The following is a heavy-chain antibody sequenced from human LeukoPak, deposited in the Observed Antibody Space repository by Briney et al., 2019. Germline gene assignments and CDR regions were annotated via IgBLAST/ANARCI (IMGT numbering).Heavy chain of an antibody. D-gene: IGHD6-19*01. CDR3: ATAFYSGWYGGYYFDY. J-gene: IGHJ4*02. CDR1: GYTLTELS. V-gene: IGHV1-24*01. CDR2: FDPEDGET. Sequence: ASVKVSCKVSGYTLTELSMHWVRQAPGKGLEWMGSFDPEDGETIYAQKFQGRVTMTEDTSTDTAYMELSSLRSEDTVVYYCATAFYSGWYGGYYFDYWGQGTLVTVSS.